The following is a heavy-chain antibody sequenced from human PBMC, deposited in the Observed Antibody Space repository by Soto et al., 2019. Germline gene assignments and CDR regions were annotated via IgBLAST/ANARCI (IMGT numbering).Heavy chain of an antibody. CDR3: ARAQDYYDSSGYCS. CDR1: GGTFSSYA. Sequence: GASVKVSCKASGGTFSSYAISWVRQAPGQGLEWMGGIIPIFGTANYAQKFQGRVTITADESTSTAYMELSSLRSEDTAVYYCARAQDYYDSSGYCSWGQGTLVTSPQ. D-gene: IGHD3-22*01. V-gene: IGHV1-69*13. CDR2: IIPIFGTA. J-gene: IGHJ5*02.